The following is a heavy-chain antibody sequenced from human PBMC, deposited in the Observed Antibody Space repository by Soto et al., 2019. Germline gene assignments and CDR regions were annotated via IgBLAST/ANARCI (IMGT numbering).Heavy chain of an antibody. V-gene: IGHV3-20*01. CDR3: ARGPGGVVIQPSDY. CDR1: GFTFDDYG. CDR2: INWNGGST. Sequence: EVQLVESGGGAVRPGGSLRLSCAASGFTFDDYGMSWVRQARGRGLEWVSGINWNGGSTGYADSVKGRFTISRVDAKNSLYLLMNSLRDEDTAVYHCARGPGGVVIQPSDYWGQGTLVTVSS. D-gene: IGHD3-3*01. J-gene: IGHJ4*02.